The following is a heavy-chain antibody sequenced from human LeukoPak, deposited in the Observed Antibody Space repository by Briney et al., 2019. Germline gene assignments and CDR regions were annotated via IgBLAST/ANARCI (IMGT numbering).Heavy chain of an antibody. D-gene: IGHD1-26*01. Sequence: GGSLRLSCAASGFTFSNYWMGWVRQAPGKGLEWVANIKQDGSQKYFGDSVKGRFTISRDNAENSLFLQMSSLRDEDTAVYYCARDSGSYHFDSCWGQGTLVSVCS. CDR3: ARDSGSYHFDSC. CDR2: IKQDGSQK. J-gene: IGHJ4*02. V-gene: IGHV3-7*01. CDR1: GFTFSNYW.